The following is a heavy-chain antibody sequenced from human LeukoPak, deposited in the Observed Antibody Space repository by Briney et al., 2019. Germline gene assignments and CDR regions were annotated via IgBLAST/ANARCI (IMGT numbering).Heavy chain of an antibody. V-gene: IGHV3-23*01. CDR2: LSFGGGTI. CDR1: GFTFSSYT. CDR3: AKEVVPGTSRSFDY. D-gene: IGHD2-2*01. J-gene: IGHJ4*02. Sequence: GGSLRLSCAASGFTFSSYTMAWVRQAPGKGLECVSSLSFGGGTIYCADSVKGRFTISRDTSKNTLYLQMNSLRAEDTAIYYCAKEVVPGTSRSFDYWGQGTLVTVSS.